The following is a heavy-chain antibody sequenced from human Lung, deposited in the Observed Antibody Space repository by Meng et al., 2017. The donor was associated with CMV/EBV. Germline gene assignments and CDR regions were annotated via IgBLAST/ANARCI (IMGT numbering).Heavy chain of an antibody. CDR3: ARARSPTHLDY. Sequence: SCTSSGFTFSTYDFHWVRQPTGKGLEWVSSIGTVGDTYSIGSVKGRFIITREDAKNPVYLQMNGLRDGDTGLYYCARARSPTHLDYWGQGTLVTVSS. V-gene: IGHV3-13*01. J-gene: IGHJ4*02. CDR1: GFTFSTYD. CDR2: IGTVGDT.